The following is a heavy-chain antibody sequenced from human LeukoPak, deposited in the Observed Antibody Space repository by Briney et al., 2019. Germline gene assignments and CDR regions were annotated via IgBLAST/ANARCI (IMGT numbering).Heavy chain of an antibody. CDR1: GFTLSSHS. Sequence: GSLILSCAAYGFTLSSHSMNWVRQAPGKGLEWVSSISSSSSYIHSADSVKGRFTISRDNAKNSLYLQMNSLRAEDTAVYYCARDLYDSGAYSSPIDYWGQGTLVTVSS. CDR2: ISSSSSYI. D-gene: IGHD3-22*01. J-gene: IGHJ4*02. CDR3: ARDLYDSGAYSSPIDY. V-gene: IGHV3-21*01.